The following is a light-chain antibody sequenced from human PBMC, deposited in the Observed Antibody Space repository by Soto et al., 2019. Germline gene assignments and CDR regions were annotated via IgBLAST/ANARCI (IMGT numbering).Light chain of an antibody. J-gene: IGKJ5*01. CDR2: GAS. CDR3: QQYNKWPLIT. Sequence: EIVMTQFPATLSVSPGERAPLSCWAGQYISNNLAWYQQRPGQAPRLLIYGASARATGTPARFSGSGSGTEFTLTISSLQSEDFALSYCQQYNKWPLITFGQGTRLEI. V-gene: IGKV3D-15*01. CDR1: QYISNN.